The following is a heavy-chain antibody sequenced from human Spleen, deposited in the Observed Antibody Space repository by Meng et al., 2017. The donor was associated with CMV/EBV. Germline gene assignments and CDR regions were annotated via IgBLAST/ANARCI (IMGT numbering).Heavy chain of an antibody. CDR2: IIPIFGTA. Sequence: SVKVSCKASGGTFSSYAISWVRQAPGQGLEWMGGIIPIFGTANYAQKFQGRVTITTDESTSTAYMELSRLRSDDTAVYYCVRDDRWNLLYYWGQGTLVTVSS. V-gene: IGHV1-69*05. D-gene: IGHD2/OR15-2a*01. CDR1: GGTFSSYA. J-gene: IGHJ4*02. CDR3: VRDDRWNLLYY.